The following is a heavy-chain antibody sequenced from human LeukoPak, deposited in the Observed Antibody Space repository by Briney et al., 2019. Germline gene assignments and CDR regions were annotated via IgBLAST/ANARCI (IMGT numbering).Heavy chain of an antibody. Sequence: GGSLRLSCAASGFSFSVYTMNWVHQAPGKGLEWVSSIGGGGRYIYYADSMKGRFTISRDNAKNSLFLQMNSLSAEDTALYYCTRVASGTYYFDYWGQGTLVTVSS. V-gene: IGHV3-21*01. CDR1: GFSFSVYT. CDR3: TRVASGTYYFDY. D-gene: IGHD1-26*01. J-gene: IGHJ4*02. CDR2: IGGGGRYI.